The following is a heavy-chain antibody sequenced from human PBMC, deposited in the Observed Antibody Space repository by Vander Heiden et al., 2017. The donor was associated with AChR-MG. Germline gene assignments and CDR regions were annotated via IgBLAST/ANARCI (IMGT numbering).Heavy chain of an antibody. CDR3: ARGEVRVRSHFDP. CDR1: GDSISSENSY. D-gene: IGHD3-10*01. J-gene: IGHJ5*02. V-gene: IGHV4-30-4*01. Sequence: QVQLQESGPGLLKPSQTLSLACDVLGDSISSENSYWSWIRQSPGKGLEWVGSIYYSGTTYYNPSLRSRLTMSIDTSRSQFSLNLASVTPADAAIYYCARGEVRVRSHFDPWGPGLLVSVSS. CDR2: IYYSGTT.